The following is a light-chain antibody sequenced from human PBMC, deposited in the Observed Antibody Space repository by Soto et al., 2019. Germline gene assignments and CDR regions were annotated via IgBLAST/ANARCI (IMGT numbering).Light chain of an antibody. CDR3: QQRSNWAALT. V-gene: IGKV3-11*01. CDR2: DAS. CDR1: QSVSSY. J-gene: IGKJ4*01. Sequence: ALTQSQATMSLSPGEIATLSCRAGQSVSSYLAWYQQKPGQAPRLLIYDASNRATGIPARFSGSGSGTDFTLTISSLEPEDFAVYYCQQRSNWAALTFGGGTKVDIK.